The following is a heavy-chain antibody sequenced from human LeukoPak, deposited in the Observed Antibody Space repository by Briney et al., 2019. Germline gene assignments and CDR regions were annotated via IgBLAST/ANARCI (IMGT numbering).Heavy chain of an antibody. CDR3: ARSYCSSTSCYANWFDP. J-gene: IGHJ5*02. CDR1: GGTFKNYA. D-gene: IGHD2-2*01. CDR2: ILPIFGTT. Sequence: SVKVSCKASGGTFKNYAISWVRQAPGQGLEWMGGILPIFGTTNYAQKFQARVTITADESTSTAYMELSSLRSEDTAVYYCARSYCSSTSCYANWFDPWGQGTLVTVSS. V-gene: IGHV1-69*13.